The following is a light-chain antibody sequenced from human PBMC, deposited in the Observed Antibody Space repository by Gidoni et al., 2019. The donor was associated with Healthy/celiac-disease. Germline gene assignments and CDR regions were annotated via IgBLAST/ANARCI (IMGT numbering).Light chain of an antibody. Sequence: EIVLTQSPDPLSVSPGERATLSCRASQSVSSNVAWYQQKPGQAPRLLIYGASTRATGIPARFSGSGSGTEFTLTISSLQSEDFAVYYCQQYNNWPPKYTFGQGTKLEIK. CDR3: QQYNNWPPKYT. J-gene: IGKJ2*01. CDR2: GAS. CDR1: QSVSSN. V-gene: IGKV3-15*01.